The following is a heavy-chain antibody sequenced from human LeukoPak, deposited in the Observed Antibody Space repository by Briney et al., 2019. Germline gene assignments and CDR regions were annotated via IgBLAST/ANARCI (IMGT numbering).Heavy chain of an antibody. CDR3: ARGYPPYYYGSGRYFDY. J-gene: IGHJ4*02. D-gene: IGHD3-10*01. CDR2: IYTSGST. V-gene: IGHV4-4*07. Sequence: SETLSLTCSLSVGSISSYYWSWIRQPAGEGLEWIGRIYTSGSTNYSPSLKSRVTMSVDTSKNQFSLKLSSVTAAETAVYYCARGYPPYYYGSGRYFDYWGQGTLVTVSS. CDR1: VGSISSYY.